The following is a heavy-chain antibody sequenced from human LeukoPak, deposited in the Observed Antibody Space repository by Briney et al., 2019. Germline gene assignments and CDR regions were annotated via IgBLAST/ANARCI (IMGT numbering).Heavy chain of an antibody. CDR1: GFRFIDFP. CDR3: TKTRGGSHFIDV. Sequence: GGSLRLSCAASGFRFIDFPMSWVRQVPGKGLEWVSTISDLVGNKDYADSVKGRFTISRDNSKSTLYLQMNSLRAEDTATYFCTKTRGGSHFIDVWGQGTFVTVSS. J-gene: IGHJ3*01. V-gene: IGHV3-23*01. D-gene: IGHD1-26*01. CDR2: ISDLVGNK.